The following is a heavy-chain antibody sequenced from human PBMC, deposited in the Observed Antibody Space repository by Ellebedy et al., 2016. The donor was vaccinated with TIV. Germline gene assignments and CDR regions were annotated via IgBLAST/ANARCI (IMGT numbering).Heavy chain of an antibody. CDR3: AREYYDFWSGYRGGLGFDP. D-gene: IGHD3-3*01. V-gene: IGHV5-51*01. J-gene: IGHJ5*02. CDR2: IYAGDSDT. CDR1: GYSFTSYW. Sequence: GESLKISCKGSGYSFTSYWIGWVRQMPGKGLEWMGIIYAGDSDTRYSTSFQGQVTISADKSISTAYLQWSSLKASDTAMYYCAREYYDFWSGYRGGLGFDPWGQGTLVTVSS.